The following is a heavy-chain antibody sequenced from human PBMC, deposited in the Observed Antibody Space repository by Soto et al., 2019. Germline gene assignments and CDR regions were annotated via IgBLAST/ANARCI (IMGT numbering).Heavy chain of an antibody. V-gene: IGHV4-34*01. D-gene: IGHD1-1*01. Sequence: QVQLQQWGAGLLKPSETLSLTCAVYGESLSGYYGNWIRQSPGKGLEWIGEINYSGNTNYNPSLKRRVTISIDTSKNQFSLNMNSVTAADTAVYYCARTRNLDVWGQGTTVIVSS. CDR3: ARTRNLDV. CDR2: INYSGNT. CDR1: GESLSGYY. J-gene: IGHJ6*02.